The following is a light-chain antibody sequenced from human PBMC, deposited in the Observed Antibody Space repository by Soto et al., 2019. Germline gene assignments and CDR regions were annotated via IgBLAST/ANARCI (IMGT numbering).Light chain of an antibody. Sequence: QSVLTQPPSVSGAPGQRVTISCTGSSSNIGAGYDVHWYQQLPGTAPKLLIYGNSNRPSGVPDRFSVSKSGTSPSLAITRLQAEDEADYYCQSYDSSLSSSVFGGGTQLTVL. CDR2: GNS. J-gene: IGLJ2*01. V-gene: IGLV1-40*01. CDR3: QSYDSSLSSSV. CDR1: SSNIGAGYD.